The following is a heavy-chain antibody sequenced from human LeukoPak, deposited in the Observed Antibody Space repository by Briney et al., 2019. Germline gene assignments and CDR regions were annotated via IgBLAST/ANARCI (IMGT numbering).Heavy chain of an antibody. J-gene: IGHJ3*02. CDR3: ASLHKYYYDSSGYSFGAFDI. D-gene: IGHD3-22*01. CDR1: GLTFSTSG. V-gene: IGHV3-21*06. CDR2: IGPTGFDR. Sequence: PGGSLRLSCTTSGLTFSTSGFNWVRQAPGKGLEWVAPIGPTGFDRYHADSIKGRFTISRDNANNFLYLQMDSLRAEDTAVYYCASLHKYYYDSSGYSFGAFDIWGQGTMVTVSS.